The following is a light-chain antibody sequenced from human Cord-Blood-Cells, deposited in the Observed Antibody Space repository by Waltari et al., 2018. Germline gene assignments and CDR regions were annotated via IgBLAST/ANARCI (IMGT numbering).Light chain of an antibody. CDR2: AAS. Sequence: DLQITQSPSSLSASVGDRVTITCRASQSINSYLNWYQQKPGKAPKLLIYAASSLQSGGPSRFSGSGSGRDFTLTISSLQPEDFATYYCEQSYSTPITFGQGTRLESK. CDR3: EQSYSTPIT. CDR1: QSINSY. J-gene: IGKJ5*01. V-gene: IGKV1-39*01.